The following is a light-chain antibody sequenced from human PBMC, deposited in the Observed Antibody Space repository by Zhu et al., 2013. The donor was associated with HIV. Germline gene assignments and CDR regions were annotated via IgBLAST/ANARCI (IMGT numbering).Light chain of an antibody. CDR2: DVS. Sequence: QSALTQPASVSGSPGQSITISCTGTSSDVGGYNSVSWYQHHPGKAPKLIISDVSNRPSGVSNRFSGSRSGTSASLAISGLQAEDEADYYCQSYDSTLNVVFGGGTKLTVL. V-gene: IGLV2-14*01. CDR1: SSDVGGYNS. J-gene: IGLJ2*01. CDR3: QSYDSTLNVV.